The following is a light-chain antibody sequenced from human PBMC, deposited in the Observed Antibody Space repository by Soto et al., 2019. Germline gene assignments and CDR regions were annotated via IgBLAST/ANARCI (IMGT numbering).Light chain of an antibody. CDR3: QQYNNWPFIT. CDR1: QSVSSN. V-gene: IGKV3-15*01. CDR2: GAS. J-gene: IGKJ5*01. Sequence: EIVMTQSPATLSVSPGERATLSCRASQSVSSNLAWYQQKPGQPPRLLIYGASTRSTGIPVRLSGSGSGTEFTLTISSLQSEDFAVYYCQQYNNWPFITFGQGTRLEIK.